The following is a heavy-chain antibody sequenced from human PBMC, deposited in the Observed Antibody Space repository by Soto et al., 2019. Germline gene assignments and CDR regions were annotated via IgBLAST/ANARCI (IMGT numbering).Heavy chain of an antibody. V-gene: IGHV3-49*03. CDR1: GFTFGDYA. CDR2: IRSKAYGGTT. CDR3: TRVGAATWMITFGGVIVYFDY. Sequence: GGSLRLSCTASGFTFGDYAVSWFRQAPGKGLEWVGFIRSKAYGGTTEYAASVKGRFTISRDDSKSIAYLQMNSLKTEDTAVYYCTRVGAATWMITFGGVIVYFDYWGQGTLVTVSS. D-gene: IGHD3-16*02. J-gene: IGHJ4*02.